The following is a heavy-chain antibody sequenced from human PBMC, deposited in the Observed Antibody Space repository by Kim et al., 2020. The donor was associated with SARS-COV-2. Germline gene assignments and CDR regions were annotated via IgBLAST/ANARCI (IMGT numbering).Heavy chain of an antibody. D-gene: IGHD3-9*01. CDR1: GGSFSGYY. Sequence: SETLSLTCAVYGGSFSGYYWSWIRQPPGKGLEWIGEINHSGSTNYNQSLKSRVTISVDTSKNQFSLKLSSVTAADTAVYYCARPGHLGYYDTTKGYFDYWGQGTLVTVSS. CDR2: INHSGST. J-gene: IGHJ4*02. V-gene: IGHV4-34*01. CDR3: ARPGHLGYYDTTKGYFDY.